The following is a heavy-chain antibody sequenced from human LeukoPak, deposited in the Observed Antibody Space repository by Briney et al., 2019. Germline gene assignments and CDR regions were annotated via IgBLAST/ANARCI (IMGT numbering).Heavy chain of an antibody. CDR1: GGSISSSSYY. D-gene: IGHD3-10*01. CDR3: ARGPAGYGSGSYYKKGFDY. Sequence: SETLSLTCTVSGGSISSSSYYWGWIRQPPGKGLEWIGEINHSGSTNYNPSLKSRVTISVDTSKNQFSLKLSSVTAADTAVYYCARGPAGYGSGSYYKKGFDYWGQGTLVTVSS. CDR2: INHSGST. J-gene: IGHJ4*02. V-gene: IGHV4-39*07.